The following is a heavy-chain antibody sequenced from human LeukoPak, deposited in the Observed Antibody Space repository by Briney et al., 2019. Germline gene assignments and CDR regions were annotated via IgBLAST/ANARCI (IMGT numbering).Heavy chain of an antibody. V-gene: IGHV3-11*01. Sequence: GGSLRLSCAASGFTFSDYYMSWLRQAPGKGLEWVSYISSSGSTIYYADSVKGRFTISRDNAKNSLYLQMNSLRAEDTAVYYCARVSYYYDSSGPTTYFDYWGQGTLVTVSS. CDR1: GFTFSDYY. CDR3: ARVSYYYDSSGPTTYFDY. CDR2: ISSSGSTI. D-gene: IGHD3-22*01. J-gene: IGHJ4*02.